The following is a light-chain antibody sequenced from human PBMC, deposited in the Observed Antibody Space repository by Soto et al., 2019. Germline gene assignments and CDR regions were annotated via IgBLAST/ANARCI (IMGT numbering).Light chain of an antibody. Sequence: EIVLTQSPGTLSLSPGERATLSCRASQSIDSKYLGWYQQKPGQTPRLLIYGASSRATGIPDRFSGSGSGTDFTLTISRLEPEDFAVYYCQHYGTSPGTFGQGTKVDI. V-gene: IGKV3-20*01. CDR1: QSIDSKY. CDR2: GAS. J-gene: IGKJ1*01. CDR3: QHYGTSPGT.